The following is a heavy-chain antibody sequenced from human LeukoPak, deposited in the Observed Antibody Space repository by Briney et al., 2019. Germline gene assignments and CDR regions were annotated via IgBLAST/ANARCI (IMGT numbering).Heavy chain of an antibody. V-gene: IGHV4-4*02. CDR2: ISLAGQT. Sequence: PSGTLSLTCGVSGGSISGTNWWGWVRQPPGQGLEWIGEISLAGQTNYNPSLNGRVTMSLDKSSNQLSLHLTSVTAADTATYFCSRESRPFCPFGYWGQGTLVIVSS. CDR3: SRESRPFCPFGY. J-gene: IGHJ4*02. CDR1: GGSISGTNW.